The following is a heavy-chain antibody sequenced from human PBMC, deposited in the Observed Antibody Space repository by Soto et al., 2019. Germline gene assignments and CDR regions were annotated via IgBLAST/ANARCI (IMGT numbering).Heavy chain of an antibody. CDR3: EKDKPPRDGYNLGWFDP. CDR1: GFTFDDYA. J-gene: IGHJ5*02. CDR2: ISWNSGSI. D-gene: IGHD5-12*01. V-gene: IGHV3-9*03. Sequence: EVQLVEAGGRLVQPGRSLRLSCAASGFTFDDYAMHCVRQATGKGLAWVSGISWNSGSIGYADSVTGRFTISRDNAKHSLYLQMNILRAEHMALYYCEKDKPPRDGYNLGWFDPWGQGTLVTVSS.